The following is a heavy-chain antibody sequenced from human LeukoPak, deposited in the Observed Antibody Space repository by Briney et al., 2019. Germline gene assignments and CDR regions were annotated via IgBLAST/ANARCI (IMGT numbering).Heavy chain of an antibody. D-gene: IGHD5-24*01. J-gene: IGHJ5*02. CDR3: AATPTYNGGGGGWFDP. Sequence: PSQTLSLTCTVSGGSISSGSYYWSWIRQPAGKGLEWIGRIYTSGSTNYNPSLKSRVTISVDTSKNQFSLKLSSVTAADTAVYYCAATPTYNGGGGGWFDPWGQGTLVTVSS. V-gene: IGHV4-61*02. CDR1: GGSISSGSYY. CDR2: IYTSGST.